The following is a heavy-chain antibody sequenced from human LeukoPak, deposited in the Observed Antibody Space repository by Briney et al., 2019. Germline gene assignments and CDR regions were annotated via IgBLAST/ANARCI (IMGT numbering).Heavy chain of an antibody. J-gene: IGHJ1*01. CDR3: ARDAYSSGPEYFQH. Sequence: AASVKVSCKASGGTFSSYAISWVRHAPGQGLEWMGGIIPIFGTANYAQKFQGRVTITADKSTSTAYMELSSLRSEDTAVYYCARDAYSSGPEYFQHWGQGTLVTVSS. CDR1: GGTFSSYA. D-gene: IGHD6-19*01. CDR2: IIPIFGTA. V-gene: IGHV1-69*06.